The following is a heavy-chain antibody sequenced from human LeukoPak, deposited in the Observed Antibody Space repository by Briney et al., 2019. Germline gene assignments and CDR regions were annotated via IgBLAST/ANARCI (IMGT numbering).Heavy chain of an antibody. J-gene: IGHJ4*02. CDR3: ARGAKVAYLN. D-gene: IGHD2-21*01. V-gene: IGHV4-39*07. CDR2: IYYSGST. CDR1: GGSISSSSYY. Sequence: SETLSLTCTVSGGSISSSSYYWGWIRQPPGKGLEWIGSIYYSGSTYYNPSLKSRVTISVDTSKNQFSLKLSSVTAADTAVYYCARGAKVAYLNWGQGTLVTVSS.